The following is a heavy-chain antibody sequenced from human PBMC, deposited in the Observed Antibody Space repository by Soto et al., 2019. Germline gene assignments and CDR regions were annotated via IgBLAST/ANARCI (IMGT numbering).Heavy chain of an antibody. CDR1: GGFISSGGYY. Sequence: QVQLQESGPGLMKPSQTLSLTCTVSGGFISSGGYYWAWIRQRPGEGLEWIGYIYHTGSTYYNPSLKSRVTISVDTSENQFSLRLSSVTAADTAIYYCARERCSTGCPMDVWGQGATVTVSS. CDR3: ARERCSTGCPMDV. V-gene: IGHV4-31*03. CDR2: IYHTGST. J-gene: IGHJ6*02. D-gene: IGHD2-2*01.